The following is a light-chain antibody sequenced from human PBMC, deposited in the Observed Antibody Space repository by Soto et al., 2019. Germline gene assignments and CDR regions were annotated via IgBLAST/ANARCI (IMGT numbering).Light chain of an antibody. CDR1: QSISSY. J-gene: IGKJ2*01. Sequence: DIQMTQSPSSLSASVGDRVTITCRASQSISSYLNWYQQRPGKAPKLLIYAASTLQSGVPSRFSGSGSGTDFTLTISSLQLEDFATYYCQQSYSTPYTFGQGTKLESK. CDR2: AAS. V-gene: IGKV1-39*01. CDR3: QQSYSTPYT.